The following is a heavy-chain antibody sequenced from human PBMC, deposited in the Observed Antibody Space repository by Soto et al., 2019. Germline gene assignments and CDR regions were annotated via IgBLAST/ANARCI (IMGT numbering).Heavy chain of an antibody. CDR3: TRYTYTSRYSYFGMDV. J-gene: IGHJ6*02. CDR1: GFTFGDYA. CDR2: IRSKAYGETT. Sequence: PGGSLRLSXTCFGFTFGDYAISWSRQAPGKGLEWVGVIRSKAYGETTDYGASVKGRFTILRDDSKSIAYLQLNSLQSEDTGVYYCTRYTYTSRYSYFGMDVWGHGTAVTVSS. D-gene: IGHD2-2*01. V-gene: IGHV3-49*03.